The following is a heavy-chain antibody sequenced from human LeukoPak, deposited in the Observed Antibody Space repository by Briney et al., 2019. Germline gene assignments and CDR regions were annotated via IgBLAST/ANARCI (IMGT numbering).Heavy chain of an antibody. J-gene: IGHJ6*03. Sequence: SETLSLTCTVSGYSISSGYYWGWIRQPPGKGLEWIGSIYHSGSTYYNPSLKSRVTISVDTSKNQFSLKLGSVTAADTAVYYCARNGYMDVWGKGTTVTVSS. CDR2: IYHSGST. CDR1: GYSISSGYY. D-gene: IGHD2-8*01. CDR3: ARNGYMDV. V-gene: IGHV4-38-2*02.